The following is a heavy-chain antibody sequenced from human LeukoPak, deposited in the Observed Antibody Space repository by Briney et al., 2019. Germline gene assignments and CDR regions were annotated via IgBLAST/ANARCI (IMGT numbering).Heavy chain of an antibody. Sequence: GGSLRLSCAASGFTFSSYWMSWVRQAPGKGLEWVANIKQDGSEKYYVDSVKGRFTISRDNAKNSLYLQMNSLRAEDTAVYYCAREPKPYYDFWSGGYYYMDVWGKGTTVTVSS. CDR1: GFTFSSYW. CDR2: IKQDGSEK. V-gene: IGHV3-7*01. D-gene: IGHD3-3*01. CDR3: AREPKPYYDFWSGGYYYMDV. J-gene: IGHJ6*03.